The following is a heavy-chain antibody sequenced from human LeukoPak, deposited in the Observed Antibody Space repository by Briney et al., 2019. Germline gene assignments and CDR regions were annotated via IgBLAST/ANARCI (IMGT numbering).Heavy chain of an antibody. Sequence: GGSLRLSCAASGSTFSDYYMSWIRQAPGKGLEWVSYISSSGSTIYYADSVKGRFTISRDNAKNSLYLRMNSLRAEDTAVYYCARDDYSSGWYDYWGHGTLVTVSS. V-gene: IGHV3-11*01. D-gene: IGHD6-19*01. CDR2: ISSSGSTI. CDR1: GSTFSDYY. J-gene: IGHJ4*01. CDR3: ARDDYSSGWYDY.